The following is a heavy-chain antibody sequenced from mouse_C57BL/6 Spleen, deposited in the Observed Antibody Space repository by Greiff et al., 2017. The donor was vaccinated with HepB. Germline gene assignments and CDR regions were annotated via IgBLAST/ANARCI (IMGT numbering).Heavy chain of an antibody. CDR1: GFTFSSYG. D-gene: IGHD2-5*01. CDR2: ISSGGSYT. J-gene: IGHJ2*01. V-gene: IGHV5-6*01. Sequence: EVKLVESGGDLVKPGGSLKLSCAASGFTFSSYGMSWVRQTPDKRLEWVATISSGGSYTYYPDSVKGRFTISRDNAKNTLYLQMSSLKSEDTAMYYCARHYSNPYYFDYWGQGTTLTVSS. CDR3: ARHYSNPYYFDY.